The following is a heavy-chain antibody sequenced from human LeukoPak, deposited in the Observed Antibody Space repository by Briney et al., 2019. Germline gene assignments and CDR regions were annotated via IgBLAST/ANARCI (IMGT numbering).Heavy chain of an antibody. J-gene: IGHJ4*02. CDR3: ADISGIDY. Sequence: PGGSLRLSCAASGFTFSSYWMSWVRQAPGKGLEWVAVIDEGSGTNYADSVEGRFTISRDDSKNTLYLQMNSLRPEDTAVYYCADISGIDYWGQGTLVIVSS. V-gene: IGHV3-53*01. CDR1: GFTFSSYW. CDR2: IDEGSGT. D-gene: IGHD1-20*01.